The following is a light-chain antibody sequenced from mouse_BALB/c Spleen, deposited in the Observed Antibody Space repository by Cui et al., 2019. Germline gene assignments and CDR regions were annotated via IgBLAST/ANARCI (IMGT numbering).Light chain of an antibody. Sequence: QIVLTQSPAIMSASPGEKVTMTCSASSSVSYMYWYQQKPGSSPRPLIYDTSNLASGVPVRFSGSGSGTSYSLTISRMEAEDAATYYCQQWSSYPRTFGGGTKLEIK. CDR1: SSVSY. CDR3: QQWSSYPRT. V-gene: IGKV4-55*01. CDR2: DTS. J-gene: IGKJ1*01.